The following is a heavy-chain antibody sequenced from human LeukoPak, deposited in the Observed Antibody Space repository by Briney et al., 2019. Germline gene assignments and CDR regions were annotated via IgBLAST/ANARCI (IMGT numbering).Heavy chain of an antibody. CDR2: INHSGST. V-gene: IGHV4-34*01. J-gene: IGHJ6*03. D-gene: IGHD3-9*01. CDR3: ARRVLRYFDWNYYYYMDV. Sequence: PSETLSLTCAVYGGSFSGYYWSWIRQPPGKGLEWIGEINHSGSTNYNPSLKSRVTISVDTSKNQFSLKLSSVTAADTAVYYCARRVLRYFDWNYYYYMDVWGKGTTVTISS. CDR1: GGSFSGYY.